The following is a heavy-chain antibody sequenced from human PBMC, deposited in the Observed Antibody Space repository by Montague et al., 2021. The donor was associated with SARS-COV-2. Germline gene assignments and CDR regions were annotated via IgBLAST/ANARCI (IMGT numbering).Heavy chain of an antibody. J-gene: IGHJ3*01. CDR1: GGSFSDYY. V-gene: IGHV4-34*01. CDR3: ARGQVTRCAVLIMLPAAEAIDV. D-gene: IGHD3-10*01. Sequence: SETLSLTCAVYGGSFSDYYWTWIRQPPGKGLEWIGEINHSGSSNYNPSLKNRVTISVDKSKNQTSLKLTSVTAADTATYYCARGQVTRCAVLIMLPAAEAIDVWGQGTTVTVS. CDR2: INHSGSS.